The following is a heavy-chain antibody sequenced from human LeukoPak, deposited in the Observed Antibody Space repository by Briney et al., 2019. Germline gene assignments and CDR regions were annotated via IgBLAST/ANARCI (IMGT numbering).Heavy chain of an antibody. D-gene: IGHD2-15*01. CDR1: GFTVSSNY. Sequence: GGSLRLSCAASGFTVSSNYMSWVRQAPGKGLEWVSVIYSGGSTYYADSVKGRFTISRDNSKNTLYLQMNSLRAEDTAVYYCAKDRSGGNYYYYYMDVWGKGTTVTVSS. CDR3: AKDRSGGNYYYYYMDV. J-gene: IGHJ6*03. V-gene: IGHV3-53*01. CDR2: IYSGGST.